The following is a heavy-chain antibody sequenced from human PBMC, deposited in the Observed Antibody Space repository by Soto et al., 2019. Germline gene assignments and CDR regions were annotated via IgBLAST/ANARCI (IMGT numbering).Heavy chain of an antibody. J-gene: IGHJ6*02. V-gene: IGHV4-34*01. D-gene: IGHD3-3*01. CDR2: INHSGST. CDR3: ARGGSYDFWSGYYRGSYYYYGMDV. CDR1: GGSFSGYY. Sequence: PSETLSLTCAVYGGSFSGYYWSWIRQPPGKGLEWIGEINHSGSTNYNPSLKSRVTISVDTSKNQFSLKLSSVTAADTAVYYCARGGSYDFWSGYYRGSYYYYGMDVWGQGTTVTVPS.